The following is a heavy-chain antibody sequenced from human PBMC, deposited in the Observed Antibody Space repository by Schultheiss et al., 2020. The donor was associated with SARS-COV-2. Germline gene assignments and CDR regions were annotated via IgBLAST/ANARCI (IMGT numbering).Heavy chain of an antibody. J-gene: IGHJ4*02. CDR1: GGSITSSSYY. D-gene: IGHD6-19*01. Sequence: SETLSLTCTVSGGSITSSSYYWGWIRQPPGRVLEWIGSIYYGGNTYYNPSLESRVTMFVDTSKNQFSLKLNSVTAADTAVYYCAKGSGWYMYWGQGTLVTVSS. V-gene: IGHV4-39*01. CDR2: IYYGGNT. CDR3: AKGSGWYMY.